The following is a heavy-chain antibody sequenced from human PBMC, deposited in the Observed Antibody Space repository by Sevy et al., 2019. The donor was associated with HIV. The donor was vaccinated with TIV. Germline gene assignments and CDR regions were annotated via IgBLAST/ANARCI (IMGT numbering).Heavy chain of an antibody. D-gene: IGHD1-1*01. CDR2: ISSSSSYI. J-gene: IGHJ4*02. V-gene: IGHV3-21*01. CDR3: ARGGVWMADY. CDR1: GFTFSSYS. Sequence: GGSLRLSCAASGFTFSSYSMNWVRQAPGKGLEWVSSISSSSSYIYYTDSVKGRFTISRDNAKNSLYLQMNSLGAEDTAVYYCARGGVWMADYWGQGTLVTVSS.